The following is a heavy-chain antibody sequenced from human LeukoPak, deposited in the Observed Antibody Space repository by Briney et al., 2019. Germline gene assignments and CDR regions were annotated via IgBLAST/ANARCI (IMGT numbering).Heavy chain of an antibody. V-gene: IGHV3-7*04. J-gene: IGHJ4*02. CDR3: ARGGGVLWFGDL. CDR2: IKEEGSEK. Sequence: GGSLRLSCAASGFTFSSYWMSWVRQAPGKGLEWVANIKEEGSEKYYVDSVKGRFTISRDNADNSLYLQMNSLRAEDTAVYYCARGGGVLWFGDLWDQGTLVTVSS. CDR1: GFTFSSYW. D-gene: IGHD3-10*01.